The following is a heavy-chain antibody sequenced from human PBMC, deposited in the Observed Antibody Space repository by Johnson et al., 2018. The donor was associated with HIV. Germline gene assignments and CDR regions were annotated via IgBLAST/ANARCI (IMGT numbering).Heavy chain of an antibody. CDR3: ARDRAGFDI. V-gene: IGHV3-30*03. J-gene: IGHJ3*02. CDR1: GFTFSTYG. Sequence: QVQLVESGGGVVQPGRSLRLSCPASGFTFSTYGIHWVRQAPGKGLEWVAVISYDGSNKYYADSVKGRFTISRDNSKNTLYLQMNSLRAEDTALYYCARDRAGFDIWGQGTMVTVSS. D-gene: IGHD6-19*01. CDR2: ISYDGSNK.